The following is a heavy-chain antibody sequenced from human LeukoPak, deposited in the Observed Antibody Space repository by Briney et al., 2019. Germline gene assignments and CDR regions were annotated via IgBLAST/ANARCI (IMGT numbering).Heavy chain of an antibody. CDR1: GGFISSGGYY. CDR3: ARHQWELRAFDI. CDR2: IYYSGST. D-gene: IGHD1-26*01. V-gene: IGHV4-31*03. Sequence: PSETLSLTCTVSGGFISSGGYYWSWIRQHPGKGLEWIGYIYYSGSTYYNPSLKSRVTISVDTSKNQFSLKLSSVTAADTAVYYCARHQWELRAFDIWGQGTMVTVSS. J-gene: IGHJ3*02.